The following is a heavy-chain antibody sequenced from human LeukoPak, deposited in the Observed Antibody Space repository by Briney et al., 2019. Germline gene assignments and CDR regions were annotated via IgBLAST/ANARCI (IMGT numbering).Heavy chain of an antibody. Sequence: GGSLRLSCSASGFILRSHAMHWVRQAPGKGLEYVSRISDNGGSTYYADSVKGRFTISRGNSKNTLYLQMSSLRAVDTAVYYCVKDNEAGGSPFDRWGQGTLVTVSS. V-gene: IGHV3-64D*06. D-gene: IGHD1-1*01. J-gene: IGHJ4*02. CDR2: ISDNGGST. CDR1: GFILRSHA. CDR3: VKDNEAGGSPFDR.